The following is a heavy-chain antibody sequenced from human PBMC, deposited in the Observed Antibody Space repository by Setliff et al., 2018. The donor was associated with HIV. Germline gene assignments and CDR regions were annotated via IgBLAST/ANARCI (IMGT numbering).Heavy chain of an antibody. Sequence: GGSLRLSCAASGFTFSSYGMHWVRQAPGKGLEWVAVISYDGCNKYYADSVKGRFTVSRDNSKNRLYLQMNSPRAEDTAVYYCAKEGETIFGVVSKGYWYFDLWGRGTLVTVSS. V-gene: IGHV3-30*18. CDR2: ISYDGCNK. CDR1: GFTFSSYG. D-gene: IGHD3-3*01. J-gene: IGHJ2*01. CDR3: AKEGETIFGVVSKGYWYFDL.